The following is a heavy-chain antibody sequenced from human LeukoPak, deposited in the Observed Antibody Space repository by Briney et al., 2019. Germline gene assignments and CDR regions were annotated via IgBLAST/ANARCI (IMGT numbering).Heavy chain of an antibody. Sequence: SETLSLTCTVSGASINNYWWSWPRQPPGKGLGWVGYIYFSGSTSYSPSLKSRVTISLDTSKNQFSLKLTSVTAADTAVYYCAREMRSSGLYYFDYWGRGALVTVSS. CDR2: IYFSGST. CDR1: GASINNYW. J-gene: IGHJ4*02. D-gene: IGHD6-19*01. V-gene: IGHV4-59*01. CDR3: AREMRSSGLYYFDY.